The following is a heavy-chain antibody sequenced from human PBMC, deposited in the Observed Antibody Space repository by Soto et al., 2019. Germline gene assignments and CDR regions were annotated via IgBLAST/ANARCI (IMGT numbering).Heavy chain of an antibody. D-gene: IGHD2-2*01. V-gene: IGHV3-7*05. CDR1: GLTMSTYW. J-gene: IGHJ6*02. CDR3: ARDRRPRQYLGLAV. CDR2: IEADGSEG. Sequence: EVQLVESGGGLVQPGGSLRLSCEASGLTMSTYWMSWVRQAPGKGLEWVATIEADGSEGYYLGSVKGRFTISRDNVKNSLFLQMNSLRADDTAVYYCARDRRPRQYLGLAVWGQGTTVTVSS.